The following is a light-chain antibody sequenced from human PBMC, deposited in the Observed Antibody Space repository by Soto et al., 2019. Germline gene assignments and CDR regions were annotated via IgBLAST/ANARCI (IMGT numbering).Light chain of an antibody. CDR1: QSVTTY. J-gene: IGKJ5*01. CDR3: QQRSNWPPLIS. CDR2: DAS. Sequence: EIVLTQSPDTLSLSPGERATLSCRASQSVTTYLAWYQQKPGQAPRLLIYDASNRATGIPARFSGSGSRTDFTLTISSLEPEDFAVYYCQQRSNWPPLISFGQGTRLEIK. V-gene: IGKV3-11*01.